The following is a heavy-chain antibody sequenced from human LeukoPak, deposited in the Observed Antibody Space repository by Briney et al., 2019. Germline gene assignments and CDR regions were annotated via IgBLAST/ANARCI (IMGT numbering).Heavy chain of an antibody. D-gene: IGHD3-22*01. CDR1: GFTFSGYA. CDR3: TKARNYYDSGGYAYYFDH. V-gene: IGHV3-23*01. Sequence: GGTLRLSCAASGFTFSGYAMSWVRQAPGKGREWVSAISGSGGSTYYADSVKGRFTISRDNSKNTLYLQMNSLRAEDTAVYYCTKARNYYDSGGYAYYFDHWGQGTLVTVSS. CDR2: ISGSGGST. J-gene: IGHJ4*02.